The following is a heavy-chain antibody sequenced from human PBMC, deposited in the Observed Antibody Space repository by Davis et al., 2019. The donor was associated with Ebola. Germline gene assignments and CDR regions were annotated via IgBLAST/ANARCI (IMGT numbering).Heavy chain of an antibody. CDR2: VRSHGSDD. J-gene: IGHJ4*02. CDR1: GFTFNIFD. CDR3: DGRDY. Sequence: GGSLRLSCAASGFTFNIFDMHWVRQAPGRGLEWVAFVRSHGSDDHYADSVKGRFTISRDNAKNSLYLQMNSLRDEDTAVYYCDGRDYWGQGTLVTVSS. V-gene: IGHV3-30*02.